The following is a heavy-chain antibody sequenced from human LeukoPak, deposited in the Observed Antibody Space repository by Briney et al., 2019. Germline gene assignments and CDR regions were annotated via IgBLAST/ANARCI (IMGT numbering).Heavy chain of an antibody. V-gene: IGHV3-21*01. D-gene: IGHD6-6*01. CDR1: GFTFSSYS. CDR2: ISSSSSYI. CDR3: ARGLSGYASSLGY. J-gene: IGHJ4*02. Sequence: GGSPRLSCAASGFTFSSYSMNWVRQAPGKGLEWVSSISSSSSYIYYADSVKGRFTISRDNAKNTLYLQTNSLRAEDTAVYYCARGLSGYASSLGYWGQGTLVTVSA.